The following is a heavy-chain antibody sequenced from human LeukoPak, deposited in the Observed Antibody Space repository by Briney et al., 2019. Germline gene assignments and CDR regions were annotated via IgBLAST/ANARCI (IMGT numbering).Heavy chain of an antibody. CDR3: AKDKGYGSGSYNYFDY. CDR1: GFTFDDYA. D-gene: IGHD3-10*01. V-gene: IGHV3-9*03. Sequence: GRSLRLSCVASGFTFDDYAMHWVRQAPGKGLEWVSGISWNSGSIGYADSVKGRFTISRDNAKNSLYLQMNSLRAEDMALYYCAKDKGYGSGSYNYFDYWGQGTLVTVSS. CDR2: ISWNSGSI. J-gene: IGHJ4*02.